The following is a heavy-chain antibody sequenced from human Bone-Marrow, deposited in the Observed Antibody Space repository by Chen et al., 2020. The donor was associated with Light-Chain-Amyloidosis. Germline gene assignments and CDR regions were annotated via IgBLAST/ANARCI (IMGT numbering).Heavy chain of an antibody. J-gene: IGHJ4*02. CDR3: AKDMLMIRGVIFEY. CDR2: ISGGGSNT. D-gene: IGHD3-10*01. V-gene: IGHV3-23*01. CDR1: GFTFDTYA. Sequence: EVQLLESGGGLVQPGGSLRLSCAAPGFTFDTYAMSWVRQAPGKGLEWVAAISGGGSNTYYADSVKGRFTISRDNSKNTLYLQMGSLRAEDTAVYYCAKDMLMIRGVIFEYWGQGTLVTVSS.